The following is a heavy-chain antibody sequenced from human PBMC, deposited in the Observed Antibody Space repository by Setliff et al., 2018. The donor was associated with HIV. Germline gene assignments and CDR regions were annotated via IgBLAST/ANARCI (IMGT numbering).Heavy chain of an antibody. V-gene: IGHV4-39*01. CDR2: IYSSGST. CDR3: ARRSIAFLEGDFYFDS. CDR1: GASISDSNSY. J-gene: IGHJ4*02. Sequence: SETLSLTCTVYGASISDSNSYWGWIRQPPGKRLEWLGSIYSSGSTSYNPSLSSRLTISVDTSKNQFSLRLSAVTAADTAVYYCARRSIAFLEGDFYFDSWGQGTLVTVSS. D-gene: IGHD6-6*01.